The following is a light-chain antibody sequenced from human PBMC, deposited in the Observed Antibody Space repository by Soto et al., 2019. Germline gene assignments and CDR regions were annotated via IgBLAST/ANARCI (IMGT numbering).Light chain of an antibody. Sequence: QSVLTQPPSASGSPGQSVTISCTGTSSDVGGYNYVSWYQQHPGKAPKLMIYEVSKRPSGVPDLFSGSKSGNTASLTVSGLQAEDEADYYCSSYAGSNNLVVFGGGTKVTVL. CDR2: EVS. CDR3: SSYAGSNNLVV. CDR1: SSDVGGYNY. J-gene: IGLJ2*01. V-gene: IGLV2-8*01.